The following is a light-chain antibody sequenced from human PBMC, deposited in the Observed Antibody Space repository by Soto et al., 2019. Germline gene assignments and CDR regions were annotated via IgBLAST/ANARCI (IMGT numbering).Light chain of an antibody. CDR3: QQCGNWPLT. J-gene: IGKJ3*01. CDR2: DAS. CDR1: QNIDVF. Sequence: EIVLTQSPATLSLSPGERATLSCRASQNIDVFLDWFQQKPGQSPRLLIFDASNRATGIPTRFSGSGSGTDFTLTISSLEPEDFAVYYCQQCGNWPLTFGPGTKVDI. V-gene: IGKV3-11*01.